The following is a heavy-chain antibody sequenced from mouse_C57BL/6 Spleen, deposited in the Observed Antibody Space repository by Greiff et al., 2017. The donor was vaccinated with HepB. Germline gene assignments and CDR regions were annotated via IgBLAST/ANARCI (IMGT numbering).Heavy chain of an antibody. CDR2: INPDSSTI. J-gene: IGHJ1*03. D-gene: IGHD2-1*01. Sequence: ATGGVDFSRYWMSWVRRAPGKGLEWIGEINPDSSTINYAPSLKDKFIISRDNAKNTLYLQMSKVRSEDTALYYCARQGYYGNWYFDVWGTGTTVTVSS. CDR3: ARQGYYGNWYFDV. V-gene: IGHV4-1*01. CDR1: GVDFSRYW.